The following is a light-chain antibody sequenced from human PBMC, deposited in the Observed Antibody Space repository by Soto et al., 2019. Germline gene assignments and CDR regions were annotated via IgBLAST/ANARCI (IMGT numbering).Light chain of an antibody. V-gene: IGKV1D-13*01. J-gene: IGKJ2*01. CDR3: QQFNNYPHT. CDR1: QGISSA. Sequence: AIQLTQSPSSLSASVGDRVTITCRASQGISSALDWYQQKPGKAPKLLIYDASSLESGVPSRFSGSGSGTDFTLTISSLQPEDFATYYCQQFNNYPHTFGQGTKLEIK. CDR2: DAS.